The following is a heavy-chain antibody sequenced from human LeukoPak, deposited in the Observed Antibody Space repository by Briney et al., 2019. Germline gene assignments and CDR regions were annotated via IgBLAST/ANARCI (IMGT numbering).Heavy chain of an antibody. V-gene: IGHV1-46*01. J-gene: IGHJ4*02. CDR2: INPSGGST. D-gene: IGHD2-2*01. Sequence: GASVKVSCKASGYTFTSYGINWVRQATGQGLEWMGIINPSGGSTSYAQKFQGRVTMTRDTSTSTVYMELSSLRSEDTAVYYCARDVGYCSSNSCSEFRYWGQGTLVTVSS. CDR1: GYTFTSYG. CDR3: ARDVGYCSSNSCSEFRY.